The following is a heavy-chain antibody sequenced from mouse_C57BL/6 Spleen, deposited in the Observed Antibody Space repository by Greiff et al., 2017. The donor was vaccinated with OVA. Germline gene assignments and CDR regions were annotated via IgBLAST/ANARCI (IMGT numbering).Heavy chain of an antibody. V-gene: IGHV3-6*01. CDR2: ISYDGSN. J-gene: IGHJ2*01. CDR3: ARGGGYDGFDY. CDR1: GYSITSGYY. D-gene: IGHD2-2*01. Sequence: VQLQQSGPGLVKPSQSLSLTCSVTGYSITSGYYWNWIRQFPGNKLEWMGYISYDGSNNYNPSLKNRISITRDTSKNQFFLKLNSVTTEDTATYYCARGGGYDGFDYWGQGTTLTVSS.